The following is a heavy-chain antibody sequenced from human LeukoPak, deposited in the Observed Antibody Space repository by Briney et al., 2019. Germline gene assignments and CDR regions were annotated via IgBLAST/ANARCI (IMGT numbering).Heavy chain of an antibody. J-gene: IGHJ4*02. V-gene: IGHV3-53*01. CDR1: GLTVNSNY. CDR2: IYKGGGI. D-gene: IGHD1-14*01. CDR3: ASRGPAYYFDY. Sequence: GGSLRLSCAASGLTVNSNYMNWVRQAPGKGLEWVSVIYKGGGIYYADSVKGRFTISRDNSKNTLFLQMNSLRAEDTAVYYCASRGPAYYFDYWGQGTLVTVSS.